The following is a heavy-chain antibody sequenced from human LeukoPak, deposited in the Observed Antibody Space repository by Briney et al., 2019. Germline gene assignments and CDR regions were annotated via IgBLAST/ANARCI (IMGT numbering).Heavy chain of an antibody. J-gene: IGHJ3*02. CDR3: ARGRSSGWDDAFDI. D-gene: IGHD6-19*01. CDR2: IYTSGST. V-gene: IGHV4-4*07. Sequence: SETLSLTCTVSGGSISSYYWSWIRQPAGKGLEWIGRIYTSGSTNYNPSLKSRVTMSVDTSKNQFSLKLSSVTAADTAVYYCARGRSSGWDDAFDIWGQGTMVTVSS. CDR1: GGSISSYY.